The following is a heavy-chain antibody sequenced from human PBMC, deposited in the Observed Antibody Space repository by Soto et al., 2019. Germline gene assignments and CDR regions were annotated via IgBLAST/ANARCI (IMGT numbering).Heavy chain of an antibody. CDR2: FDPEDGET. Sequence: ASVKVSCKVSGYTLTELSMHWVRQAPGKGLEWMGGFDPEDGETICAQKFQGRVTMTEDTSTDTAYMELSSLRSEDTAVYYCATCSSSSGPFDYWGQGTLVTVSS. J-gene: IGHJ4*02. CDR1: GYTLTELS. V-gene: IGHV1-24*01. D-gene: IGHD6-6*01. CDR3: ATCSSSSGPFDY.